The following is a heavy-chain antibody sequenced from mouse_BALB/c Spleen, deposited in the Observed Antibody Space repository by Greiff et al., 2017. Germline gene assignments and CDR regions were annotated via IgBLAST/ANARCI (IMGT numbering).Heavy chain of an antibody. CDR1: GFTFSSYT. CDR2: ISNGGGST. V-gene: IGHV5-12-2*01. D-gene: IGHD1-2*01. CDR3: ARHDGYPAWFAY. J-gene: IGHJ3*01. Sequence: EVQGVESGGGLVQPGGSLKLSCAASGFTFSSYTMSWVRQTPEKRLEWVAYISNGGGSTYYPDTVKGRFTISRDNAKNTLYLQMSSLKSEDTAMYYCARHDGYPAWFAYWGQGTLVTVSA.